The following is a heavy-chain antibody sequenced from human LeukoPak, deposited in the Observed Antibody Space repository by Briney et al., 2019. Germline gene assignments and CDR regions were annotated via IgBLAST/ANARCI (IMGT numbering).Heavy chain of an antibody. CDR2: ISGSGGST. CDR1: GFTFSSYA. Sequence: GGSLRLSCAASGFTFSSYAMSWVRQAPGKGLEWVSAISGSGGSTYYADSVKGRFTISRDNAKNSLYLQMNSLRAEDTAVYYCARDPVAATGIAFDIWGQGTMVTVSS. V-gene: IGHV3-23*01. CDR3: ARDPVAATGIAFDI. J-gene: IGHJ3*02. D-gene: IGHD2-15*01.